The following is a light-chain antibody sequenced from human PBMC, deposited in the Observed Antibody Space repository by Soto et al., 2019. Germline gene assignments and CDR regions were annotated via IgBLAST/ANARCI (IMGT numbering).Light chain of an antibody. J-gene: IGKJ1*01. CDR1: QSISSW. CDR3: QQYNSYSWT. V-gene: IGKV1-5*01. Sequence: DIQMTQSPSTLSASVGDRVTITCRASQSISSWLAWYQQKPGKAPKILIYDASNLESGVPSSFSGSGSGTEFTLTISGLQPDDFATYYCQQYNSYSWTFGQGTKVEI. CDR2: DAS.